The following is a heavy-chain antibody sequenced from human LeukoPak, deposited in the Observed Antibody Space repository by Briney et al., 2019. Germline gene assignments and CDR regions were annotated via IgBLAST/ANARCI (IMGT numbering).Heavy chain of an antibody. CDR1: GFTFSSYW. J-gene: IGHJ5*02. Sequence: GGSLRLSCAASGFTFSSYWMHWVRHAPGKGLEWVSSISSSSSYIYYADSVKGRFTISRDNAKNSLYLQMNSLRAEDTAVYYCARTTISLRVGWFDPWGQGTLVTVSS. CDR3: ARTTISLRVGWFDP. V-gene: IGHV3-21*01. D-gene: IGHD3-9*01. CDR2: ISSSSSYI.